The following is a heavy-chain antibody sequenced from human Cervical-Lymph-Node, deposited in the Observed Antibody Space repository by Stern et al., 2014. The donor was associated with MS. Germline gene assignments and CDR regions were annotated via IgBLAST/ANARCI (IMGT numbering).Heavy chain of an antibody. D-gene: IGHD3-10*01. CDR1: GGSISSYY. CDR2: IYYSGST. Sequence: QVQLQESGPGLVKPSETLSLTCTVSGGSISSYYWSWIRQPPGKGLEWIGYIYYSGSTNYNPSLKSRVTISVDTSKNQFSLKLSSVTAADTAVYYCARARPLLGLVYWGQGTLVTVSS. V-gene: IGHV4-59*01. CDR3: ARARPLLGLVY. J-gene: IGHJ4*02.